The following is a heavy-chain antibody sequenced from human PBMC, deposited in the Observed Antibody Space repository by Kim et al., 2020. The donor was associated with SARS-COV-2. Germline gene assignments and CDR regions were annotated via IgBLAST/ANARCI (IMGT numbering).Heavy chain of an antibody. CDR2: INPNSGGT. V-gene: IGHV1-2*05. Sequence: ASVKVSCKASGYTFTDYYIHWVRQAPGQGLEWMGRINPNSGGTNNAQKFQGRVTMTRDTSISTDYMELRSLRSDDTDVYYCARDRGPPYGIGVWGQGATVTVSS. CDR1: GYTFTDYY. CDR3: ARDRGPPYGIGV. J-gene: IGHJ6*02.